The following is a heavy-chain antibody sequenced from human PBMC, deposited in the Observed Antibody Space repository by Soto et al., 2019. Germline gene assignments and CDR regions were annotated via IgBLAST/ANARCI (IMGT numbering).Heavy chain of an antibody. J-gene: IGHJ4*02. CDR3: ARGGQDFWSGPFDY. Sequence: QGQLQESGPGLVKPSETLSLTCTVSGGSISNYFCNWIRQPAGKGLEWIGRIDNSRSTNYNPSLKSRIHMSADTSRNQSSLKLNSVTAADTAVYYCARGGQDFWSGPFDYWGQGALVTVSS. CDR1: GGSISNYF. CDR2: IDNSRST. D-gene: IGHD3-3*01. V-gene: IGHV4-4*07.